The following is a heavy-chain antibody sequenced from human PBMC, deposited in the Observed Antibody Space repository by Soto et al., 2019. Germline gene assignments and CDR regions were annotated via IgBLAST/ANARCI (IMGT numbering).Heavy chain of an antibody. CDR2: ISGSGGST. CDR3: AKDLVVVPAARVI. V-gene: IGHV3-23*01. J-gene: IGHJ4*02. Sequence: PGGSLRLSCAASGFTFSSYAMSWVRQAPGKGLEWVSAISGSGGSTYYADSVKGRFTISRDNSKNTLYLQMNSLRAEDAAVYYCAKDLVVVPAARVIWGQGTLVTVSS. D-gene: IGHD2-2*01. CDR1: GFTFSSYA.